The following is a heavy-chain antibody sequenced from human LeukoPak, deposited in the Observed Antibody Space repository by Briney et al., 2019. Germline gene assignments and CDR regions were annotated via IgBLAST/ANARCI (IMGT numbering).Heavy chain of an antibody. CDR1: GFTFTTYE. D-gene: IGHD3-10*02. J-gene: IGHJ2*01. CDR3: ARDDVLSLGISFDL. CDR2: ISGSGSSI. V-gene: IGHV3-48*03. Sequence: PGGSLRLSCAASGFTFTTYEMNWVRQAPGKGLEWASYISGSGSSIYYADSVEGRFTISRDNAKHSLYLQMNSLRAEDTAVYYCARDDVLSLGISFDLWGRGTLVTVSS.